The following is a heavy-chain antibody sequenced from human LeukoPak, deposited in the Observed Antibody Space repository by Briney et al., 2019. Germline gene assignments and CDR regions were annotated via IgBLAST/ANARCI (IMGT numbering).Heavy chain of an antibody. CDR1: GGSISSYY. J-gene: IGHJ4*02. CDR3: ARMVLGYSDSWYQFDY. D-gene: IGHD6-13*01. Sequence: PSETLSLTCTVSGGSISSYYWSWIRQPPGKGLEWIGYIYYSGSTNYNPSLESRVTISVDTSKNQFSLKLSSVTAADTAVYFCARMVLGYSDSWYQFDYWGQGTLVTVSS. CDR2: IYYSGST. V-gene: IGHV4-59*01.